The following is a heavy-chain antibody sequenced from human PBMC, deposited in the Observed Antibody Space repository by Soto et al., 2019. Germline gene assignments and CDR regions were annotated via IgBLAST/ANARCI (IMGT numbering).Heavy chain of an antibody. CDR2: IYYSGST. CDR3: ARLYPFYDLLTGSQLYAFDI. CDR1: GDSISSSY. Sequence: QVHLQESGPGLVKPSETLSLTCTVSGDSISSSYWNWIRQAPGKGLEWIGYIYYSGSTNFSPSLKSRVTISIDTSKEQFSLKLSSVTAADTAVYYCARLYPFYDLLTGSQLYAFDIWGQGTVVTVSS. D-gene: IGHD3-9*01. J-gene: IGHJ3*02. V-gene: IGHV4-59*01.